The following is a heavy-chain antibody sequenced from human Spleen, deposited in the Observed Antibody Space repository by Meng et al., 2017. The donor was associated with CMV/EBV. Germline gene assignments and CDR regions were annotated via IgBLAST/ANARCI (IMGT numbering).Heavy chain of an antibody. V-gene: IGHV3-15*01. D-gene: IGHD3-16*02. CDR1: GLIFSDAW. Sequence: VSGLIFSDAWLTWVRQAPGKGLEWVGRIKSNPDGGTTDYAAPVKGRFTISRDDSKNTLYLQMNSLKSEDTAVYYCTRDRSLYFFDYWGQGTLVTVSS. CDR2: IKSNPDGGTT. J-gene: IGHJ4*02. CDR3: TRDRSLYFFDY.